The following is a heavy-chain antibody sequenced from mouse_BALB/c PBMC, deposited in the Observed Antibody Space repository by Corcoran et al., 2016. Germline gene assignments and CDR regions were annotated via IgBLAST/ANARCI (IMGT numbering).Heavy chain of an antibody. CDR3: AGDYYGYWYFDV. Sequence: QMQLQESGPGLVKPSQSLFLACSITGFPITSGYYWIWIRQSPGKPLEWMGYITHSGETFYNPSLHSPISITRETSKNQFFLQLNSVTTEYTAMYYCAGDYYGYWYFDVWGAGTTVTVSS. CDR1: GFPITSGYY. J-gene: IGHJ1*01. V-gene: IGHV12-3*02. CDR2: ITHSGET. D-gene: IGHD1-1*01.